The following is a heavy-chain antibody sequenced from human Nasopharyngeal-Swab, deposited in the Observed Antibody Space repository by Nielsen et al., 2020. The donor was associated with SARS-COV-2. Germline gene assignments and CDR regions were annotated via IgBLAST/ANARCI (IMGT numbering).Heavy chain of an antibody. J-gene: IGHJ6*03. CDR3: VGQSPEGYYYYMDV. CDR1: EFTFSSFW. CDR2: LNSDGSST. V-gene: IGHV3-74*01. Sequence: GESLKISCTASEFTFSSFWMHWVRQAPGKGLVWVSRLNSDGSSTSYADSVQGRFTISRDNAKNTLFLQMNGVRVEDTAVYYCVGQSPEGYYYYMDVWGTGTTVTVSS.